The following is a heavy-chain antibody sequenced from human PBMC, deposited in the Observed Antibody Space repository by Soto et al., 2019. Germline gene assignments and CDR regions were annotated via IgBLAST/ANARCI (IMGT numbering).Heavy chain of an antibody. CDR3: TRAAWFPYLSFY. J-gene: IGHJ4*02. CDR2: SSSSGSTA. D-gene: IGHD3-10*01. CDR1: GFTFSRFE. V-gene: IGHV3-48*03. Sequence: GGSLRLSCAASGFTFSRFELHGVRQAPGKGLEWISYSSSSGSTAYYASSVEGRFTISRDNANNSVYLQMDSLRAEDTALYYCTRAAWFPYLSFYWGQGALVTVSS.